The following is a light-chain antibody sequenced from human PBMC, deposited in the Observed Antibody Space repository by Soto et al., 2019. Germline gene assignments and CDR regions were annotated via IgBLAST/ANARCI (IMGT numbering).Light chain of an antibody. CDR1: NIGIKS. J-gene: IGLJ7*01. CDR2: YDN. CDR3: QVWDSSSDYAV. V-gene: IGLV3-21*04. Sequence: SYELTQPPSVSVAPGKTARITCGGNNIGIKSVHWYQQKPGQAPVLVIYYDNDRPSGIPERFSGSNSGNTATLTISRVEAGDEADYSCQVWDSSSDYAVFGGGTQLTVL.